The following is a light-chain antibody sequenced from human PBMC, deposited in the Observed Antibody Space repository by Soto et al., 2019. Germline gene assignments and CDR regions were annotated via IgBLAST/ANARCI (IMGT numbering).Light chain of an antibody. CDR3: QHYNNWPPYT. V-gene: IGKV3-15*01. CDR2: GAS. J-gene: IGKJ2*01. Sequence: EIVMTQSPAILSVSPGERVTLSCRASHSISQHLAWYQQKLGQAPRPRIYGASTRAAGIPARFSGSGSGTGFKLTIDSLQSEDFAVYYCQHYNNWPPYTFGQGTRLEI. CDR1: HSISQH.